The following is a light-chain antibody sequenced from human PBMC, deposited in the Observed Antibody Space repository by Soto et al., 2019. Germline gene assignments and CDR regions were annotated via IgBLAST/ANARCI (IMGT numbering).Light chain of an antibody. V-gene: IGKV1-5*01. J-gene: IGKJ1*01. CDR3: QQYNSYSWT. Sequence: DIQMPQSPSTVSASVGDSVTITCRASQSISTWLAWYQQQPGKAPKLLIYHASSLESGVPSRFSGSGSGAEFTLTISSLQPDDFATYYCQQYNSYSWTFGKGTKVDIK. CDR2: HAS. CDR1: QSISTW.